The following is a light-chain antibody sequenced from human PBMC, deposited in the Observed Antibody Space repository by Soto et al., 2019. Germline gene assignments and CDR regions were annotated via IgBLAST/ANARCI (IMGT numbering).Light chain of an antibody. J-gene: IGKJ5*01. V-gene: IGKV3-20*01. CDR3: QQYETSPIT. Sequence: NVLTQPPCTASSSTGASATPSCSASQSVGRYYLAWFQQKSGQAPRLVIYGASSRAAGIPDRLSGSGSETDFTLTISRLEPEDFAVYYCQQYETSPITFGQGTRLENK. CDR1: QSVGRYY. CDR2: GAS.